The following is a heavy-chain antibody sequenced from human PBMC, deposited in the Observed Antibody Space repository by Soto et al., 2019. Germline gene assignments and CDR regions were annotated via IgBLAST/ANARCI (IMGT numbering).Heavy chain of an antibody. Sequence: QVRLVQSGAEVKKPGASVKVSCKASGYTLTSYGISWVRQAPGQGLEWMGWISANNGNTNYAQKLQGRVTMTTDTSTNTAYMELRSLRSYSARQLQQLAHNLDCCGQETLVTVSS. V-gene: IGHV1-18*01. CDR3: LAHNLDC. CDR1: GYTLTSYG. J-gene: IGHJ4*02. CDR2: ISANNGNT. D-gene: IGHD6-13*01.